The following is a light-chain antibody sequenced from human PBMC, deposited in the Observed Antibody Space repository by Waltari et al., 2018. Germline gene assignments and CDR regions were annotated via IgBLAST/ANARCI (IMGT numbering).Light chain of an antibody. Sequence: DIQMTQSPSTLSASVGDRVTITCRASQSISTSLAWYQQKPGKAPKLLIYKASSLESGVPSRFSGSGSGTEFTLTISSLQPDDFATYYCQQYNYYYTFGQGTKLEIK. CDR1: QSISTS. V-gene: IGKV1-5*03. CDR3: QQYNYYYT. J-gene: IGKJ2*01. CDR2: KAS.